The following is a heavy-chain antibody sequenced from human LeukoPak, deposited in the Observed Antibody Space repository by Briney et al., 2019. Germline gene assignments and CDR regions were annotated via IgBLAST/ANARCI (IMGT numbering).Heavy chain of an antibody. CDR2: INPSGGST. CDR1: GYTFTSYG. CDR3: ARGSETTYFVVGRNWFDP. V-gene: IGHV1-46*01. Sequence: ASVKVSCKASGYTFTSYGISWVRQAPGQGLEWMGIINPSGGSTSYAQKFQGRVTMTRDTSTSTVYMELSSLRSEDTAVYYCARGSETTYFVVGRNWFDPWGQGTLVTVSS. J-gene: IGHJ5*02. D-gene: IGHD3-9*01.